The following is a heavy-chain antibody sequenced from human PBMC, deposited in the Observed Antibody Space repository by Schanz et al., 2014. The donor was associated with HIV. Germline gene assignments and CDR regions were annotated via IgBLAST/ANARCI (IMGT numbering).Heavy chain of an antibody. V-gene: IGHV4-61*02. CDR2: IHATGST. CDR3: ARAFCSGGSCFAGYGLDG. Sequence: QVQLQESGPGLVKPSETLSLTCTVSGGSVSSGSYYWSWVRQPAGKGLEWIGRIHATGSTSYSPSLKSRGTGSVDTSQNQISLNLSSVTAADTAVYYCARAFCSGGSCFAGYGLDGWGQGTTVTVSS. CDR1: GGSVSSGSYY. J-gene: IGHJ6*02. D-gene: IGHD2-15*01.